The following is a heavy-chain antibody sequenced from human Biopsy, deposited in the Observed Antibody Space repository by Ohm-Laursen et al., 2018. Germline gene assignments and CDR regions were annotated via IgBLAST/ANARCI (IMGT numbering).Heavy chain of an antibody. Sequence: SLRLSCAASGFTFSDHYMEWVRQAPGKGLEWVGRSRNKANSYTTEYAASVKGRFTISRDESETSMYLQMSGLKTEDTAVYYCARVLWEIVVVPGAIANNWFDPWGQGTLVTVSS. CDR2: SRNKANSYTT. CDR3: ARVLWEIVVVPGAIANNWFDP. J-gene: IGHJ5*02. V-gene: IGHV3-72*01. D-gene: IGHD2-2*01. CDR1: GFTFSDHY.